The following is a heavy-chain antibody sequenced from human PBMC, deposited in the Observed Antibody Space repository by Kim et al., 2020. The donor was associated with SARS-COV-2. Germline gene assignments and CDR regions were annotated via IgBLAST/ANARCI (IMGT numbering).Heavy chain of an antibody. D-gene: IGHD1-1*01. CDR3: ARGGIWRCFDY. J-gene: IGHJ4*02. Sequence: STSYTPSLKSLVSISLDTSNHQFSLMLTSVTAADTAVYYCARGGIWRCFDYWGQGTLVTVSS. V-gene: IGHV4-31*01. CDR2: ST.